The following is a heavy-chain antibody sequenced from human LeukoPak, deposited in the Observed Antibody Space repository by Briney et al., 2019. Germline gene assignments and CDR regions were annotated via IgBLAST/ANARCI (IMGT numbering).Heavy chain of an antibody. CDR1: VGSFSGYY. Sequence: SETLSLTCAVYVGSFSGYYWSWIRQPPGKELEWIGEINHSGSTNYNPSLKSRVTISVDTSKNQFSLKLSSVTAADTAVYYCARETSKGYFDYWGQGTLVTVSS. J-gene: IGHJ4*02. CDR2: INHSGST. CDR3: ARETSKGYFDY. V-gene: IGHV4-34*01. D-gene: IGHD2-2*01.